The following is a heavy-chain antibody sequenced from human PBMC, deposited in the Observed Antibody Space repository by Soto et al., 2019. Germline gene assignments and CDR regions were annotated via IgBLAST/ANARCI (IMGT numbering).Heavy chain of an antibody. D-gene: IGHD2-15*01. V-gene: IGHV1-18*04. CDR1: GYPFTSYG. J-gene: IGHJ4*02. CDR2: INTFSGGT. CDR3: ARIFVVDYEF. Sequence: ASVKVSCKASGYPFTSYGISWVRQAPGQGLEWMGWINTFSGGTKYAQKFQGRITMTTETSTSTAYMELRSLRSDDTAVYYCARIFVVDYEFWGQGTPVTVSS.